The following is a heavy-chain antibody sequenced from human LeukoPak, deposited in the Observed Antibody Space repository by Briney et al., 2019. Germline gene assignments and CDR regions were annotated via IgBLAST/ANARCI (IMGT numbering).Heavy chain of an antibody. D-gene: IGHD3-22*01. CDR1: GFTFSSYA. J-gene: IGHJ3*02. Sequence: GGSLRLSCAASGFTFSSYAMSWVRQAPGKGLEWVSAISGSGGSTYYADSVKGRFTISRDNSKNTLYLQMNSLRAEDTAVYYCAKILGTMIVVVPDAFDIWGQGTMVTVSS. V-gene: IGHV3-23*01. CDR2: ISGSGGST. CDR3: AKILGTMIVVVPDAFDI.